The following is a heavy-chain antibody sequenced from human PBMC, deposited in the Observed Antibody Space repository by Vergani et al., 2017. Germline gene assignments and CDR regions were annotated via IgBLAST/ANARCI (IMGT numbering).Heavy chain of an antibody. D-gene: IGHD5-24*01. CDR2: ISNSGNTI. Sequence: QVQLVESGGGLAKPGGPLRLFRAASGLSFSDHYMTWIRQAPGKGLEWVSFISNSGNTIEYADSVKGRLSISRDNAKSSLFLQMDRLRAEDTAVYYCARDHRDYNNYPGTFDIWGQGSMVTVSS. J-gene: IGHJ3*02. CDR1: GLSFSDHY. CDR3: ARDHRDYNNYPGTFDI. V-gene: IGHV3-11*01.